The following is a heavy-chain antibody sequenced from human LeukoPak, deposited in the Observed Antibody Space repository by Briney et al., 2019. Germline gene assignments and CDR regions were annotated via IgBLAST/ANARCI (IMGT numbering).Heavy chain of an antibody. V-gene: IGHV1-3*01. Sequence: ASVEVSCKASGYTFTGYIIHTNSIHWVRQAPGQGLEWMGWIHAGSGNTKYSQKFQGRVTFTRDTSASTAYMELSGLGSGDTAVYYCARDRSDSTGWYFFDYWGQGTLVTVSS. J-gene: IGHJ4*02. CDR3: ARDRSDSTGWYFFDY. D-gene: IGHD6-19*01. CDR1: GYTFTGYIIHTNS. CDR2: IHAGSGNT.